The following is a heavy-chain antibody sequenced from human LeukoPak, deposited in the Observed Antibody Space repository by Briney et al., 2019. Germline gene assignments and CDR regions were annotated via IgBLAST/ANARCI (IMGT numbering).Heavy chain of an antibody. CDR3: AIVPDSYYYYYGMDV. D-gene: IGHD3-22*01. CDR2: ISGSGGST. V-gene: IGHV3-23*01. J-gene: IGHJ6*02. CDR1: GFTFSSYA. Sequence: PGGSLRLSCAASGFTFSSYAMSWVRQAPGKGLEWVSAISGSGGSTYYADSVKGRFTISRDNSKNTLYLQMNSLRAEDTAVYYCAIVPDSYYYYYGMDVWGQRTMVTVSS.